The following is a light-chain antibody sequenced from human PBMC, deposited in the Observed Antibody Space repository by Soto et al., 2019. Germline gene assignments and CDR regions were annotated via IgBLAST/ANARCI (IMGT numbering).Light chain of an antibody. V-gene: IGKV1-5*01. J-gene: IGKJ1*01. CDR2: DAS. CDR1: QSISSW. Sequence: DIQMTQSTSTLSASVGDRVTITCRASQSISSWLAGYQQKPGKAPKLLIYDASSLERGVPSRFSGSGSGTEFTLTISSLQPDDFATYYCQQYNSYSKTFGQGTQVEIK. CDR3: QQYNSYSKT.